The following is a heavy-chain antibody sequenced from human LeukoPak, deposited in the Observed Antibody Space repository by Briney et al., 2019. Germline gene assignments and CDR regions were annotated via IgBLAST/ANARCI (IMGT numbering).Heavy chain of an antibody. CDR1: GYTFTSYG. J-gene: IGHJ4*02. Sequence: ASVKVSCKASGYTFTSYGISWVRQAPGQGLEWMGWISAYNGNTNYAQKFQGRVTMTRDTSISTAYMELSRLRSDDTAVYYCARELQDIVVAFPDYWGQGTLVTVSS. D-gene: IGHD2-2*01. V-gene: IGHV1-18*01. CDR2: ISAYNGNT. CDR3: ARELQDIVVAFPDY.